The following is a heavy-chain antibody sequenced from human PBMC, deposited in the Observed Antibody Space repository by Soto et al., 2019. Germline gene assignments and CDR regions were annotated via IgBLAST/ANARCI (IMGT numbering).Heavy chain of an antibody. V-gene: IGHV3-23*01. CDR2: ISGSGGST. CDR1: GFTFSSYA. CDR3: AKGVTIFGVVSYYYYMDV. Sequence: GGSLRLSCAASGFTFSSYAMSWVRQAPGKGLEWVSAISGSGGSTYYADSVKGRFTISRDNSKNTLYLQMNSLRAEDTAVYYCAKGVTIFGVVSYYYYMDVGGKGTTVTVS. J-gene: IGHJ6*03. D-gene: IGHD3-3*01.